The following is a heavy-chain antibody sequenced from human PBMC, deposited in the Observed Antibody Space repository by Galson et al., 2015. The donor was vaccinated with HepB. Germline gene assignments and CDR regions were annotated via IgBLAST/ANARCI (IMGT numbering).Heavy chain of an antibody. J-gene: IGHJ6*02. CDR3: ARETEFWSGLYYYYGMDV. CDR2: ISAHNGNT. D-gene: IGHD3-3*01. CDR1: GYTFSSYG. V-gene: IGHV1-18*01. Sequence: SVKVSCKASGYTFSSYGISWVRQAPGQGLEWMGWISAHNGNTRYAQKLQGRVTMTTDTSTSIAYMELRSLRADDAAVYYCARETEFWSGLYYYYGMDVWGQGTPVPVFS.